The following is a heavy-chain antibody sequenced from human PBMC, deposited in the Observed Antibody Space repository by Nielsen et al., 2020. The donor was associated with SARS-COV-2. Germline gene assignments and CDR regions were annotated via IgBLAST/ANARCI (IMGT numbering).Heavy chain of an antibody. Sequence: ASVKVSCKASGYTLTNYYMHWVRQAPGQGLEWMGIINPDDGGTTYAQQFQGRLSMTGDTSTSTVYMELSSLISEDTAVYYCARDGTPISGTYHHPDCWGLRTLVTVSS. CDR3: ARDGTPISGTYHHPDC. CDR1: GYTLTNYY. V-gene: IGHV1-46*01. CDR2: INPDDGGT. J-gene: IGHJ4*02. D-gene: IGHD1-26*01.